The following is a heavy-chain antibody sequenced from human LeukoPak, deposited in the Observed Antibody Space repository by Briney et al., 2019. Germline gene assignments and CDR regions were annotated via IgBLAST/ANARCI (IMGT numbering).Heavy chain of an antibody. CDR3: ARWGATYDFWSGYYPPHFDY. CDR2: IYYSGST. Sequence: SETLSLTCTVSGGSISSHYWSWIRQPPGKGLEGIGYIYYSGSTNYNPSLKSRVTISVDTSKNQFSLKLSSVTAADTAVYYCARWGATYDFWSGYYPPHFDYWGQGTLVTVSS. V-gene: IGHV4-59*11. CDR1: GGSISSHY. D-gene: IGHD3-3*01. J-gene: IGHJ4*02.